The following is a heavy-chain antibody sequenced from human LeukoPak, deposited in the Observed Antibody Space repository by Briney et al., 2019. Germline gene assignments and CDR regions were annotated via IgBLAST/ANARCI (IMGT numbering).Heavy chain of an antibody. CDR3: ARAEGYCSSTSCSPFDY. CDR1: GGSFSGYY. V-gene: IGHV4-34*01. CDR2: INHSGST. J-gene: IGHJ4*02. Sequence: PSETLSLTCAVYGGSFSGYYWSWIRQPPGKRLEWIGEINHSGSTNYNPSLKSRVTISVDTSKNQFSLKLSSVTAADTAVYYCARAEGYCSSTSCSPFDYWGQGTLVTVSS. D-gene: IGHD2-2*01.